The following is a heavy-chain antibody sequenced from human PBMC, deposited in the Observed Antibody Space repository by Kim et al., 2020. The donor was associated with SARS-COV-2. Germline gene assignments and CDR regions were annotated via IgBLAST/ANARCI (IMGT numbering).Heavy chain of an antibody. Sequence: VKGRFTISRDNAKNTLYLQMNSLRAEDTAVYYCARLGTTGTTGYYYYMDVWGKGTTVTVSS. CDR3: ARLGTTGTTGYYYYMDV. D-gene: IGHD1-1*01. V-gene: IGHV3-74*01. J-gene: IGHJ6*03.